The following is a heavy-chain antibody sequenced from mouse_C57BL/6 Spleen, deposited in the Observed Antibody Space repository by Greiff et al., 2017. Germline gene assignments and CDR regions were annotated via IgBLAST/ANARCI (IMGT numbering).Heavy chain of an antibody. V-gene: IGHV1-22*01. J-gene: IGHJ2*01. CDR1: GYTFTDYN. CDR3: ATRYGSFFDY. Sequence: VQLKESGPELVKPGASVKMSCKASGYTFTDYNMHWVKQSHGKSLEWIGYINPNNGGTSYNQKFKGKATLTVNKSSSTAYMELRSLTSEDSAVYYCATRYGSFFDYWGQGTTLTVSS. D-gene: IGHD1-1*01. CDR2: INPNNGGT.